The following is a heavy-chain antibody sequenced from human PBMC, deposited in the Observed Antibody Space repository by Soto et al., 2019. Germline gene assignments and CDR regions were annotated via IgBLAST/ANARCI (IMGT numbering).Heavy chain of an antibody. CDR2: IRSKAYGGTT. CDR1: GFTFGDHT. Sequence: PGGSLRLSCTTSGFTFGDHTMSWVRQAPGKGLEWVGFIRSKAYGGTTEFAASVKGRFTISRDDSKSIAYLQMNSLKIEDTAVYYCTRGPPPFTWGQGTLVTVSS. J-gene: IGHJ5*02. D-gene: IGHD3-3*02. CDR3: TRGPPPFT. V-gene: IGHV3-49*04.